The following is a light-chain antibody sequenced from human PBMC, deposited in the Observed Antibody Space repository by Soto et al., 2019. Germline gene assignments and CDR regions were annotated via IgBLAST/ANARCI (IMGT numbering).Light chain of an antibody. V-gene: IGKV1-39*01. CDR3: QQSYKTPRT. Sequence: DIQMTQSPSSLSASVGDTVTFTCRASQTVSTYLNWYLLKPGKAPKLLIYGASSLQSGVPSRFSANGSATEFALTISGLRPEDYATYYCQQSYKTPRTFGQGRRLEIK. CDR2: GAS. CDR1: QTVSTY. J-gene: IGKJ5*01.